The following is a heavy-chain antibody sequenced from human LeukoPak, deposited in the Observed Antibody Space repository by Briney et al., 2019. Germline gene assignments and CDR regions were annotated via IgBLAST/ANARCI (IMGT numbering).Heavy chain of an antibody. CDR2: INHSGST. CDR1: GGSFSGYY. Sequence: PSETLSLTCAVYGGSFSGYYWSWIRQPPGKGLEWIGEINHSGSTNYNPSLKSRVTISVDTSKNQFSLKLSSVTAADTAVYYCARGEVVPAAMSPLFDYWGQGTLVTVSS. D-gene: IGHD2-2*01. J-gene: IGHJ4*02. CDR3: ARGEVVPAAMSPLFDY. V-gene: IGHV4-34*01.